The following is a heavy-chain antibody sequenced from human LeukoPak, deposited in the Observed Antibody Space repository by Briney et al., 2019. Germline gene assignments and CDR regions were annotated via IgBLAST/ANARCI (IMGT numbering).Heavy chain of an antibody. Sequence: SETLSLTCTFSGGSISSYYWSWIRQPAGKGLEWIGRIYTSGSTNYNPSLKSRVTMSVDTSKNQFSLKLSSVTAADTAVYYCAREASILTGYSPPYYYYYYMDVWGKGTTVTVSS. CDR3: AREASILTGYSPPYYYYYYMDV. D-gene: IGHD3-9*01. V-gene: IGHV4-4*07. CDR2: IYTSGST. CDR1: GGSISSYY. J-gene: IGHJ6*03.